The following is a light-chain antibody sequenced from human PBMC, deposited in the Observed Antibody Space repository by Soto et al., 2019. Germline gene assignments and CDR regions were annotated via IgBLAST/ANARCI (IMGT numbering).Light chain of an antibody. CDR1: SSNIGTNY. CDR2: SND. Sequence: QSVLTQPPSASGTPGQRVTISCSGTSSNIGTNYVYWYQQLPGMAPKLLIYSNDQRPSGVPDRFSASKSGTSASLAISGLRSEDEADYYCSATDDSLSGPVFGGGTKVTVL. J-gene: IGLJ2*01. CDR3: SATDDSLSGPV. V-gene: IGLV1-47*02.